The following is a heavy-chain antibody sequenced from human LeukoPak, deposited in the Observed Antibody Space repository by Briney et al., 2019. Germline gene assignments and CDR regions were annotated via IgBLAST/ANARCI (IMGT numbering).Heavy chain of an antibody. V-gene: IGHV4-39*07. Sequence: PSETLSLTCTVSGGSISSSSYYWGWIRQPPGKGLEWIVSIYYSGSTYYNPSLKSRVTISVDTSKNQFSLKLSSLTAADTAVYYCASGYGDSYVFDYWGQGTLVTVSS. CDR2: IYYSGST. CDR1: GGSISSSSYY. CDR3: ASGYGDSYVFDY. D-gene: IGHD4-17*01. J-gene: IGHJ4*02.